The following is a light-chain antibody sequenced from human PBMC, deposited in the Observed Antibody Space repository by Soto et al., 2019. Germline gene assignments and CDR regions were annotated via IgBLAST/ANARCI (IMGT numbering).Light chain of an antibody. V-gene: IGKV1-39*01. CDR3: QQSYSTPV. Sequence: DIQMTQSPSSLSASVGDRVTITCRASQSISSYLNWYQQKPGKAPKLLIYAASSLQSGVPSRFSGSGSGTDFTLTISSLQPEDFATYDGQQSYSTPVFGQGTKLEIK. J-gene: IGKJ2*01. CDR1: QSISSY. CDR2: AAS.